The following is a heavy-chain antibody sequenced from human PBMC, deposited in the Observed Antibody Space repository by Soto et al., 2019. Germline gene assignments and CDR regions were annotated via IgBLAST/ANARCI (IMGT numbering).Heavy chain of an antibody. J-gene: IGHJ4*02. V-gene: IGHV1-46*01. CDR2: INPNGGST. CDR3: ARGLGLGDH. D-gene: IGHD3-9*01. Sequence: QVQLVQSGAEVKKPGASVKLSCKASGYTFTSYYIHWVRQAPGQGLEWIGIINPNGGSTNYAHNFKGRLTVTRDTSTATVYMELGALTSEDTAVYYCARGLGLGDHWGQGTLVTVSS. CDR1: GYTFTSYY.